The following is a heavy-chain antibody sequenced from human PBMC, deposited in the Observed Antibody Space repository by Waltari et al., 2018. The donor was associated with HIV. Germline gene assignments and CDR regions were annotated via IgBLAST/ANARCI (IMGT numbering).Heavy chain of an antibody. J-gene: IGHJ6*02. CDR1: GGTFSSYA. CDR3: AGSSNKAVPYYGMDV. V-gene: IGHV1-69*01. CDR2: IIPIFGTA. D-gene: IGHD2-15*01. Sequence: QVQLVQSGAEVKKPGSSVKVSCKASGGTFSSYAISWVRQAPGQGLEWMGWIIPIFGTATYAQKFQGRVTITADESTSTAYMELSSLRSEDTAVYYCAGSSNKAVPYYGMDVWGQGTTVTVSS.